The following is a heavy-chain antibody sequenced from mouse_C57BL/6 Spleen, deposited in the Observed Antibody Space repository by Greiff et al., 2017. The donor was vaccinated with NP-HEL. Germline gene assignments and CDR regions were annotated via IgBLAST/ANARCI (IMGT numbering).Heavy chain of an antibody. CDR1: GFNIKDDY. Sequence: VQLQQSGAELVRPGASVKLSCTASGFNIKDDYMHWVKQRPEQGLEWIGWIDPENGDTEYASKFQGKATITADTSSNTAYLQLSSLTSEDTAVYYCTHYYGSSLFAYWGKGTLVTVSA. CDR2: IDPENGDT. D-gene: IGHD1-1*01. CDR3: THYYGSSLFAY. V-gene: IGHV14-4*01. J-gene: IGHJ3*01.